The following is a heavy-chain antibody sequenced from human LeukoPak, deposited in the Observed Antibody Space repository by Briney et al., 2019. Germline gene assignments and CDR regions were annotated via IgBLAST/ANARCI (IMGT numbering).Heavy chain of an antibody. CDR1: GFTFSTYG. V-gene: IGHV3-30*03. CDR3: ARAPMSYDSSGFGGAFDI. Sequence: PGRSLRLSCAASGFTFSTYGMHWVRQAPGKGLEWVAVISYDGTNKYYADSVKGRFTISRDNSKNTMYLQMNSLRAEDTAMYYCARAPMSYDSSGFGGAFDIWGQGTMVTVSS. J-gene: IGHJ3*02. D-gene: IGHD3-22*01. CDR2: ISYDGTNK.